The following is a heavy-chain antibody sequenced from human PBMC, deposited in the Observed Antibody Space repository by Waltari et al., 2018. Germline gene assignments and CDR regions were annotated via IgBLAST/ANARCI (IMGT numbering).Heavy chain of an antibody. Sequence: EVQLVESGGGMVRPGGSLRLSCAASGFTFSVSGVSWVRQVPGKGLEWVSGINWSGARTSYADSVMGRFTVSRDNAMNSLYLEMSSLRAEDTALYYCVREVFGSGWRESYFFDYWGQGTLVTVSS. D-gene: IGHD6-19*01. V-gene: IGHV3-20*04. CDR3: VREVFGSGWRESYFFDY. CDR1: GFTFSVSG. J-gene: IGHJ4*02. CDR2: INWSGART.